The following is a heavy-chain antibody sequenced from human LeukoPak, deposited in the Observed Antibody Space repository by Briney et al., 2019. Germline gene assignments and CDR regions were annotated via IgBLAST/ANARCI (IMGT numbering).Heavy chain of an antibody. CDR3: ARGGGYSYSDYMDV. CDR1: GYTFTSYD. V-gene: IGHV1-8*01. D-gene: IGHD5-18*01. J-gene: IGHJ6*03. CDR2: MNPNSGNT. Sequence: ASVKVSCKASGYTFTSYDINWVRQATGQGLEWMGWMNPNSGNTGYAQKFQGRVTMTRNTSISTACMELSRLRSDDTAVYYCARGGGYSYSDYMDVWGKGTTVTVSS.